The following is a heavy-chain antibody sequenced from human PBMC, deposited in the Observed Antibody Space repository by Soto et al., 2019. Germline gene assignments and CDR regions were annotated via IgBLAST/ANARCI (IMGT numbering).Heavy chain of an antibody. CDR1: GGTFTSYA. V-gene: IGHV1-69*12. Sequence: QVQLVQSGAEVKKPGSSVKVSCKASGGTFTSYAISWVRQAPGQGLEWVGGIIPIFGTADYAQKFQGRVTITADESTSKAYMELSSLRSEDTAVYYCATMKGGYQSYFYGMYVWGQGTTVTVSS. CDR3: ATMKGGYQSYFYGMYV. J-gene: IGHJ6*02. CDR2: IIPIFGTA. D-gene: IGHD3-16*02.